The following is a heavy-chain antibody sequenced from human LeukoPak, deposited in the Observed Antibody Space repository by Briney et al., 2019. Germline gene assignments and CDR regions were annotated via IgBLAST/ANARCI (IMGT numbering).Heavy chain of an antibody. J-gene: IGHJ4*01. V-gene: IGHV3-15*01. Sequence: RPGGSLRLSCAASEFTFSSYAMSWVRQAPGKGLEWVGRIPSEIDGGTIEYAAPVKGRFTISSDDSKNTLYLQMRSLKIEDTGMYYCMRTWELPRYWGHGALVTVSS. CDR1: EFTFSSYA. CDR3: MRTWELPRY. D-gene: IGHD1-26*01. CDR2: IPSEIDGGTI.